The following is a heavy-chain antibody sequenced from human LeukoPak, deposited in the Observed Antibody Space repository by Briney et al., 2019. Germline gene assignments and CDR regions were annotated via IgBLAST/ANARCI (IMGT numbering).Heavy chain of an antibody. V-gene: IGHV1-2*06. CDR1: GYTFTGYY. J-gene: IGHJ4*02. D-gene: IGHD3-22*01. Sequence: ASVEVSCKASGYTFTGYYMHWVRQAPGQGLEWMGRINPNSGGTNYAQKFQGRVTMTRDTSISTAYMELSRLTSDDTAVYYCARHDSSGYYQDYWGQGTLVTVSS. CDR3: ARHDSSGYYQDY. CDR2: INPNSGGT.